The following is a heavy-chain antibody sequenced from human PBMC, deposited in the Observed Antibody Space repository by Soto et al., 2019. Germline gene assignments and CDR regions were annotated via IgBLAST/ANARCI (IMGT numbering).Heavy chain of an antibody. CDR3: ARYGSGSSVWFDP. CDR2: IYYSGST. V-gene: IGHV4-31*03. D-gene: IGHD3-10*01. CDR1: GGSISSGGYY. Sequence: SETLSLTCTVSGGSISSGGYYWSWIRQHPGKGLEWIGYIYYSGSTYYNPSLKSRVTISVDTSKNQFSLKLSSVTAADTAVYYCARYGSGSSVWFDPWGQGTLVTVSS. J-gene: IGHJ5*02.